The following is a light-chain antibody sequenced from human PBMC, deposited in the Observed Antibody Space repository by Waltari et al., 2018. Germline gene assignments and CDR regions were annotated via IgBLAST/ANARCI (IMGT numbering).Light chain of an antibody. J-gene: IGLJ2*01. CDR1: APHLGEGHH. Sequence: QSVLTQPPAVSGTPGQRVTISCTASAPHLGEGHHAHRYQKIPGTAPTLLNFGNTNRPSGVPARFSGSKSGTSASLAITGLQAEDEGDYYCQSFDSRLSDGVVFGGGTKVTVL. CDR2: GNT. V-gene: IGLV1-40*01. CDR3: QSFDSRLSDGVV.